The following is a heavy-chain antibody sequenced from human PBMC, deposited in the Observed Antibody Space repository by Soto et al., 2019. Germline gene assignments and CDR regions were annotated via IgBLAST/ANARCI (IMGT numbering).Heavy chain of an antibody. Sequence: QVQLVESGGGVVQPGRSLRLSCAASGFTFSLYGIHWVRQAPGKGLEWLAVISHDGSTKYYADSVKGRFTVSRDNSKNSVYLQMNSLRGEDTAIYYCAKDFPSGSSRYDRFDPWGLGTSVIGS. V-gene: IGHV3-30*18. D-gene: IGHD6-19*01. CDR3: AKDFPSGSSRYDRFDP. J-gene: IGHJ5*02. CDR2: ISHDGSTK. CDR1: GFTFSLYG.